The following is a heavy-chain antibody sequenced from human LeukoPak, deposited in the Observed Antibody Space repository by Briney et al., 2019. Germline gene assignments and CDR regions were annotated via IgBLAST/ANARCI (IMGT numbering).Heavy chain of an antibody. CDR1: GYTFTSYD. Sequence: ASVKVSCKASGYTFTSYDINWVRQATGQGLEWMGWMNPNSGNTGYAQKFQGRVTMTRVTSTSTVYMELSSLRSEDTAVYYCARGPALYYYDSSGYPDYWGQGTLVTVSS. D-gene: IGHD3-22*01. J-gene: IGHJ4*02. V-gene: IGHV1-8*01. CDR2: MNPNSGNT. CDR3: ARGPALYYYDSSGYPDY.